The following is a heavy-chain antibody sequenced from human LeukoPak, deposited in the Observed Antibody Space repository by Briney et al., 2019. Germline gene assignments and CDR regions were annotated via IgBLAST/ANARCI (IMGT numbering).Heavy chain of an antibody. D-gene: IGHD3-10*01. Sequence: GGSLRLSCAASGFTFSGYWMHWVRQAPGKGLVWVSRINSDGSSTSYADSVKGRFTISRDNAKNTLYLQMNSLRAEDTAVYYCAREALGGAFDIWGQGTMVTVSS. V-gene: IGHV3-74*01. CDR3: AREALGGAFDI. J-gene: IGHJ3*02. CDR2: INSDGSST. CDR1: GFTFSGYW.